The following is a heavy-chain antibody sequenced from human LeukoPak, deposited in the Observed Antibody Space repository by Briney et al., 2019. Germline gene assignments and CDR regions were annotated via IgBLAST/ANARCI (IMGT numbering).Heavy chain of an antibody. CDR3: VRDRGIASTGGYGMDV. D-gene: IGHD6-13*01. CDR2: IRSGGIT. V-gene: IGHV3-53*01. J-gene: IGHJ6*02. CDR1: GFTVSNIY. Sequence: PGGSLRLSCAASGFTVSNIYMSWVRQAPGTGLEWVSIIRSGGITHYADSVKGRFTISRDNSKNTLYLQMNSLRAEDTAVYYCVRDRGIASTGGYGMDVWGQGTTVTVSS.